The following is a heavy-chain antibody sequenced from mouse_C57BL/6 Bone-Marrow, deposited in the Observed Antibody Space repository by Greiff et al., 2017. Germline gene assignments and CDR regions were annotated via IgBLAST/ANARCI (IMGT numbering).Heavy chain of an antibody. Sequence: VKVVESGPGLVQPSQSLSITCTVSGFSLTSYGVHWVRQSPGKGLEWLGVIWSGGSTDYNAAFISRLSISKDNSKSQVFFKMNSLQADDTAIYXCARTGYGSRGYYAMDYWGQGTSVTVSS. CDR1: GFSLTSYG. V-gene: IGHV2-2*01. D-gene: IGHD1-1*01. CDR2: IWSGGST. J-gene: IGHJ4*01. CDR3: ARTGYGSRGYYAMDY.